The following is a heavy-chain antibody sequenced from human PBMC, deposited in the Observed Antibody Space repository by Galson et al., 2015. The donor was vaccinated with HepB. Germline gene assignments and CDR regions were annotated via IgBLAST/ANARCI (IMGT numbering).Heavy chain of an antibody. V-gene: IGHV1-46*01. Sequence: SVKVSCKASGYSFTNYYIHWVRQAPGQGLEWVGTINHSGSDTSYGQKFQGRVTMTTDTSTSTVYMDLSSLKSEDTAVYYCATETQNTGYFDYWGQGTLVTVSS. D-gene: IGHD3-9*01. CDR2: INHSGSDT. CDR3: ATETQNTGYFDY. J-gene: IGHJ4*02. CDR1: GYSFTNYY.